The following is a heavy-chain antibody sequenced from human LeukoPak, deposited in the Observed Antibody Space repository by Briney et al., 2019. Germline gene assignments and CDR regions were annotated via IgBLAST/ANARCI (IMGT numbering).Heavy chain of an antibody. Sequence: PGGSLRLSCAASGFTFSSYAMSWVRQAPGKGLEWVSAISGSGGSTYYADSVKGRFTISRDNSKNTLYLQMNSLRAEDTAVCYCAKVHYYDSSGAYSWGQGTLVTVSS. CDR1: GFTFSSYA. V-gene: IGHV3-23*01. CDR2: ISGSGGST. J-gene: IGHJ4*02. CDR3: AKVHYYDSSGAYS. D-gene: IGHD3-22*01.